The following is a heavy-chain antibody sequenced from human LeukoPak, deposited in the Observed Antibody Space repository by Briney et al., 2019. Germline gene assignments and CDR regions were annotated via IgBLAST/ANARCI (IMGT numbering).Heavy chain of an antibody. CDR2: IIPIFGTA. V-gene: IGHV1-69*01. Sequence: GSSVKVSCKASGGTFSSYAISWVRQAPGQGPEWMGGIIPIFGTANYAQKFQGRVTITADESTSTAYMELSSLRSEDTAVYYCARGPAGGSYYFDYWGQGTLVTVSS. J-gene: IGHJ4*02. D-gene: IGHD1-26*01. CDR1: GGTFSSYA. CDR3: ARGPAGGSYYFDY.